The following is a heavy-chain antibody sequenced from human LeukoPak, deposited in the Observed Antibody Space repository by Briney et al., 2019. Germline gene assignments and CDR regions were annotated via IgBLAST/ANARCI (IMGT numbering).Heavy chain of an antibody. D-gene: IGHD3-3*01. CDR2: TYYSGST. V-gene: IGHV4-59*01. Sequence: SETLSLTCTVSGGSISSYYWSWIRQPPGKGLEWIGYTYYSGSTNYNPSLKSRVTISVDTSKNQFSLKLSSVTAADTAVYYCARGHYDFWSAYRSDAFDIWGQGTMVTVSS. CDR3: ARGHYDFWSAYRSDAFDI. CDR1: GGSISSYY. J-gene: IGHJ3*02.